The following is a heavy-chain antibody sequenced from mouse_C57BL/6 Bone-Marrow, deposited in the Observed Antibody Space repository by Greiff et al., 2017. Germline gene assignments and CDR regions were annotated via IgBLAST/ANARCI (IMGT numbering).Heavy chain of an antibody. CDR3: ARRNYGSSYVHWYFDV. D-gene: IGHD1-1*01. Sequence: QVQLQQPGAELVKPGASVKLSCKASGYTFTSYWMHWVKQRPGQGLEWIGEIYPRSGNTYYNEKFKGKATLTADKSSSTAYMELRSLTSEDSAVYFCARRNYGSSYVHWYFDVWGTGTTVTVSS. CDR1: GYTFTSYW. CDR2: IYPRSGNT. V-gene: IGHV1-64*01. J-gene: IGHJ1*03.